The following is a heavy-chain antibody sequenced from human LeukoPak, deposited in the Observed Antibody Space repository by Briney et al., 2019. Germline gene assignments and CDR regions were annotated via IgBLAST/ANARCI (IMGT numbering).Heavy chain of an antibody. CDR1: GFTFSSYS. J-gene: IGHJ4*02. Sequence: GGSLRLSCAASGFTFSSYSMNWVRQAPGKGLECVSSISSSSSSIYYADSVKGRFTISRDDAKNSLYLQMNSLRAEDTAVYYCARTATDTGEFDYWGQGTLVTVPS. CDR2: ISSSSSSI. CDR3: ARTATDTGEFDY. D-gene: IGHD6-13*01. V-gene: IGHV3-21*01.